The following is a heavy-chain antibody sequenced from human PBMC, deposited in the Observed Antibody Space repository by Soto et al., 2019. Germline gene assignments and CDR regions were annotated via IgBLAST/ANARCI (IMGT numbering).Heavy chain of an antibody. V-gene: IGHV4-59*01. J-gene: IGHJ4*02. D-gene: IGHD1-1*01. CDR2: IHYSGST. CDR3: ERVGWNTVGYYFDY. CDR1: GASIGSYY. Sequence: SDTLSLTCTVSGASIGSYYGGWIRQPPGKGLEWIGYIHYSGSTKYNPSLKSRVPISIDTSKNQFSLRLSSVTAADTAVYHCERVGWNTVGYYFDYWGQGALVTVS.